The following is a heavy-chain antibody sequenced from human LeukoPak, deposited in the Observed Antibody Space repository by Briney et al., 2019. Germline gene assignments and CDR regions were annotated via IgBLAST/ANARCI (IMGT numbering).Heavy chain of an antibody. V-gene: IGHV3-43D*03. Sequence: GGSLRLSCAASGFTFDDYAMHWVRHAPGKGLVWVSHISWDGGSTYYADSVKGRFTISRDNSKNSLYLQMNSLSAEDTALYYCAKLEGGSSSGWFDPWGQGTLVTVSS. CDR1: GFTFDDYA. D-gene: IGHD6-6*01. J-gene: IGHJ5*02. CDR3: AKLEGGSSSGWFDP. CDR2: ISWDGGST.